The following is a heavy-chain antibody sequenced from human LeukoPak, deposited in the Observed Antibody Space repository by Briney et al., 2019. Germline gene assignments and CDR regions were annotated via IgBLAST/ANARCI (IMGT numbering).Heavy chain of an antibody. CDR2: IIPIFGTA. CDR3: ARRKGYSGYEPFDWFDP. J-gene: IGHJ5*02. D-gene: IGHD5-12*01. Sequence: GASVKVSCKASGGTFSSYAISWVRQAPGQGLEWMGGIIPIFGTANYAQKFQGRVTITADESTSTAYMELSSLRSEDTAVYYCARRKGYSGYEPFDWFDPWGQGTLVTVSS. V-gene: IGHV1-69*13. CDR1: GGTFSSYA.